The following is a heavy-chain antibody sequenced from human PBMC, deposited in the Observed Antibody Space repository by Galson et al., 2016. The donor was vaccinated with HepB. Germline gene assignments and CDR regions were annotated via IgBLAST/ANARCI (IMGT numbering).Heavy chain of an antibody. V-gene: IGHV3-21*01. D-gene: IGHD1-26*01. J-gene: IGHJ5*02. Sequence: SLRLSCAASRFTFNTYTMAWVRQAPGKGLEWVSSITSGSRYIYYADSLEGRFTISRDKAKNSLFLQMNSLRVEDTAVYYCARDRSSWGFNWFDPWGKGTLVTVSS. CDR1: RFTFNTYT. CDR3: ARDRSSWGFNWFDP. CDR2: ITSGSRYI.